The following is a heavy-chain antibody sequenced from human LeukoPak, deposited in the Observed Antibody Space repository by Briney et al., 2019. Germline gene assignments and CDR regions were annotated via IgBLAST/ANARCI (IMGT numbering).Heavy chain of an antibody. D-gene: IGHD3-10*01. V-gene: IGHV3-23*01. Sequence: PGGSLRLSCAASGFIFSSYAMSWVRQAPGKGLEGVTAISGSGGSTYYADSVKGRFTISRDNSKNTLYLQMNSLRAEDTAVYYCAKDRWNYYGSGTVDYYGMDVWGQGTTVTVSS. CDR2: ISGSGGST. CDR1: GFIFSSYA. J-gene: IGHJ6*02. CDR3: AKDRWNYYGSGTVDYYGMDV.